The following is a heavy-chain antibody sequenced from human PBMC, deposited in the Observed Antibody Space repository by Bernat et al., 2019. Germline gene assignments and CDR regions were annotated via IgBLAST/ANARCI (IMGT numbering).Heavy chain of an antibody. CDR2: IWYDGSNK. CDR1: GFTFSTYG. D-gene: IGHD3-10*01. Sequence: QVQLVESGGGVVQPGRSLRLSCAASGFTFSTYGMHWVRQAPGKGLEWVAVIWYDGSNKYYADSVKGRFIISRDNSKNTLYLQMNSLRAEDTAVYYCARDFLKGKTLDYWGQGTLVTVSS. V-gene: IGHV3-33*01. CDR3: ARDFLKGKTLDY. J-gene: IGHJ4*02.